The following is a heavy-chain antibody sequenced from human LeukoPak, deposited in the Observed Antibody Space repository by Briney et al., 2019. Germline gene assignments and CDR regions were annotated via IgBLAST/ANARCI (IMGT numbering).Heavy chain of an antibody. J-gene: IGHJ4*02. CDR3: AKDLTYGDYGGYYFDY. V-gene: IGHV3-48*04. CDR1: GFTFSSNS. CDR2: ISSASGSI. D-gene: IGHD4-17*01. Sequence: GGSLRLSCVASGFTFSSNSMNWVRQALGKGLEWVSYISSASGSIYYADSVKGRFTVSRDNAKNSLFLQMNSLRAEDTALYYCAKDLTYGDYGGYYFDYWGQGTLVTVSS.